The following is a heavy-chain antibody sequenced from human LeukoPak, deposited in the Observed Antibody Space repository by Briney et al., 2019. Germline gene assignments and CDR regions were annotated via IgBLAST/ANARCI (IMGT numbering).Heavy chain of an antibody. CDR2: IYYSGST. V-gene: IGHV4-59*01. J-gene: IGHJ6*02. Sequence: SETLSLTCTVSGGSISSYYWSWIRQPPGKGLEWIGYIYYSGSTNYNPSLKSRVTISVDTSKNQFSLKLSSVTAADTAVYYCASRASNWGGYYYYGMDVWGQGTTVTVSS. D-gene: IGHD7-27*01. CDR1: GGSISSYY. CDR3: ASRASNWGGYYYYGMDV.